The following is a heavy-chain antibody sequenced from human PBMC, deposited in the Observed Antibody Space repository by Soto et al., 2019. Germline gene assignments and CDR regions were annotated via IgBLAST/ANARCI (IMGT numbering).Heavy chain of an antibody. Sequence: PGGSLRLSCTASGFTFDYYAMHWVGQSPGRGLEWVSGITWNSGNIAYADSVKGRFTIARDDDNNSLYLQMNSLRPEDTALYYCVKDSYADFHRVLSTAEYFFDYWGHGTLVTVSS. CDR3: VKDSYADFHRVLSTAEYFFDY. J-gene: IGHJ4*01. CDR2: ITWNSGNI. CDR1: GFTFDYYA. V-gene: IGHV3-9*01. D-gene: IGHD2-2*01.